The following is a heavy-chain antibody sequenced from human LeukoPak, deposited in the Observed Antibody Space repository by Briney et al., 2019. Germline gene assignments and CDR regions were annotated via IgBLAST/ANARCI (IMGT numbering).Heavy chain of an antibody. CDR1: GITFSRGV. V-gene: IGHV3-64*04. CDR3: AKQGPVVPAATGY. Sequence: GGSLRLSCSASGITFSRGVMYWVRQAPGKGPEYVSGISSDGGSTYYADSVKGRFTISRDNSKNTLYLQMNSLRAEDTAVYYCAKQGPVVPAATGYWGQGTLVTVSS. CDR2: ISSDGGST. J-gene: IGHJ4*02. D-gene: IGHD2-2*01.